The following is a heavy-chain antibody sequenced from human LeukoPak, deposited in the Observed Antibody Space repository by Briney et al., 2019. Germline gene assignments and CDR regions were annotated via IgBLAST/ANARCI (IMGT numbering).Heavy chain of an antibody. V-gene: IGHV5-51*01. D-gene: IGHD1-1*01. CDR1: GYSFTSYW. CDR3: VRFGLTSSLDY. CDR2: IYPGDSDT. J-gene: IGHJ4*02. Sequence: GESLKISCKGSGYSFTSYWIGWVRQMPGKGLEWMGIIYPGDSDTRYSPSFQGQVTISADMSISTAYLQWSGLKTSDTAIYYCVRFGLTSSLDYWGQGTLVTVSS.